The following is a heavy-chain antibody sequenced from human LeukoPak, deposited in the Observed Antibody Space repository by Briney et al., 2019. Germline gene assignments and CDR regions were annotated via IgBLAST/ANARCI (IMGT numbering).Heavy chain of an antibody. D-gene: IGHD3-10*01. V-gene: IGHV3-21*01. CDR1: GFTFSSYS. CDR2: ISSSSSYI. J-gene: IGHJ6*03. CDR3: ARDGAKTHYYYYYYMDV. Sequence: GGSLRLSCAASGFTFSSYSMNWVRQAPGKGLEWVSSISSSSSYIYYADSVKGRFTISRDNAKNSLYLQMNSLRAEDTAVYYCARDGAKTHYYYYYYMDVWGKGTTVTVSS.